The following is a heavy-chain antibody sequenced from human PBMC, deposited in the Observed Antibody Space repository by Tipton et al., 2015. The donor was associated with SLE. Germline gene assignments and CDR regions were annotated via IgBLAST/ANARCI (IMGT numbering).Heavy chain of an antibody. Sequence: TLSLTCTVSGGSISSYYWNWIRQPPGKGLEWIGSIYYSGSTYYNPSLKSRVTISVDTSKNQFSLKLSSVTAADTAVYYCARSSGWAYWGQGTLVTVSS. J-gene: IGHJ4*02. CDR3: ARSSGWAY. D-gene: IGHD6-19*01. CDR2: IYYSGST. V-gene: IGHV4-59*12. CDR1: GGSISSYY.